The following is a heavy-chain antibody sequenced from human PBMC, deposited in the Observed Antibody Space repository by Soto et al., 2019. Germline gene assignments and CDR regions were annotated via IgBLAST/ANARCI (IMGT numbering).Heavy chain of an antibody. J-gene: IGHJ4*02. CDR1: GDSMSSSNW. Sequence: QVQLQESGPGLLKPSGTLSLTCTVSGDSMSSSNWWNWVRQPPGKGLEWIGEAHHSGRTNYNPSLXTXVXIXFDRSQNLFSLKLASVTAADTAVYYCVRYEAPALHYWGQGILVTVSS. V-gene: IGHV4-4*02. CDR2: AHHSGRT. D-gene: IGHD3-16*01. CDR3: VRYEAPALHY.